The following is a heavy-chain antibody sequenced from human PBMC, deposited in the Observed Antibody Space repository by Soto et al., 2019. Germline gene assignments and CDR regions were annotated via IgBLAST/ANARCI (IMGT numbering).Heavy chain of an antibody. Sequence: GGSLRLSCAASGFTFSSYSMNWVRQAPGKGLEWVSYISSSSSTIYYADSVKGRFTISRDNAKNSLYLQMNSLRAEDTAVYYCARDIRDIVVVPAAMGGYYYYYMDVWGKGTTVTVSS. CDR1: GFTFSSYS. CDR3: ARDIRDIVVVPAAMGGYYYYYMDV. V-gene: IGHV3-48*01. D-gene: IGHD2-2*01. J-gene: IGHJ6*03. CDR2: ISSSSSTI.